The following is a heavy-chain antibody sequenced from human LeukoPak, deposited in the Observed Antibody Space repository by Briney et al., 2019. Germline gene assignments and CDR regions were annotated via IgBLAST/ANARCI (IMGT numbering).Heavy chain of an antibody. Sequence: GGSLRLSCAASGLTFSNYAIHWVRQAPGKGLEWVAVISYDGSNKYYADSVKGRFTLSRDNSKNTLYLQMNSLRAEDTAVYYCARDSGFSGTQRGEYWGQGTLVTVSS. V-gene: IGHV3-30*04. CDR3: ARDSGFSGTQRGEY. CDR1: GLTFSNYA. D-gene: IGHD3/OR15-3a*01. J-gene: IGHJ4*02. CDR2: ISYDGSNK.